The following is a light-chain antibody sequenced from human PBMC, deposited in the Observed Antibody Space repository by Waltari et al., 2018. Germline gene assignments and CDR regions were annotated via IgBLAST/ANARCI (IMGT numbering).Light chain of an antibody. CDR3: QQTYISPSP. V-gene: IGKV1-39*01. J-gene: IGKJ1*01. CDR1: QTSTHY. Sequence: DIQMTQFPTSLSASVEDIVTITFRASQTSTHYLTWYQHKSGKAPRLPIYGASNLQGGVPSRFRGSGYGTDFTLTICNLQPEDFATYYCQQTYISPSPFGKGTKVEIK. CDR2: GAS.